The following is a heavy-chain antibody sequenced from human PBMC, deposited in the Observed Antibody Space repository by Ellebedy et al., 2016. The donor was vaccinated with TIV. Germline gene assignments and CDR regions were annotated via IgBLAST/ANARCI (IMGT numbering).Heavy chain of an antibody. V-gene: IGHV3-30*03. CDR3: ARGRYYDLLTGYYLGLDY. D-gene: IGHD3-9*01. CDR1: GFPLSSSV. CDR2: ISFDGTNK. J-gene: IGHJ4*02. Sequence: GESLKISCAVSGFPLSSSVMHWVRQAPGKGLEWVAVISFDGTNKYYADSVKGRFTMSRDTSKNTLFLQMNSLRVEDTAVYHCARGRYYDLLTGYYLGLDYWGQGALVTVSS.